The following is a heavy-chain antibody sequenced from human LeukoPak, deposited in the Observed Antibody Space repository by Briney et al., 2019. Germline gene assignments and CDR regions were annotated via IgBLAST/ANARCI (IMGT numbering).Heavy chain of an antibody. CDR3: ARGWLAETTVVTPYNY. CDR2: ITPILRTP. V-gene: IGHV1-69*13. CDR1: GGTFSSTT. Sequence: SVKVSCKASGGTFSSTTINWVRQAPGQGLEWMGGITPILRTPNYAQKFQGRVTITAVESMSTAYMELSSLKSEDTAVYYCARGWLAETTVVTPYNYWGQGTLVTVSS. J-gene: IGHJ4*02. D-gene: IGHD2-21*02.